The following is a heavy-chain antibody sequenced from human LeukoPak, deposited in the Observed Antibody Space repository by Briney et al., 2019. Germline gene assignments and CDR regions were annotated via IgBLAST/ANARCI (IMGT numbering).Heavy chain of an antibody. CDR2: ISYDGSNK. V-gene: IGHV3-30*18. J-gene: IGHJ4*02. D-gene: IGHD5-18*01. Sequence: PGGSLRLSCAASGFTFSSYGMHWVRQAPGKGLEWVAVISYDGSNKYYADSVKGRFTISRDNSKNTLYLQMNSLRAEDTAVYYCAKAGYSYGPTPDYWGQGTLVTVSS. CDR1: GFTFSSYG. CDR3: AKAGYSYGPTPDY.